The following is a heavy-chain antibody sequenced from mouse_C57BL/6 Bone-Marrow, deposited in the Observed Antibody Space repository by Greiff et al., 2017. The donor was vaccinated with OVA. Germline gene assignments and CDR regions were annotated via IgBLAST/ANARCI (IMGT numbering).Heavy chain of an antibody. Sequence: EVMLVESGGGLVKPGGSLKLSCAASGFTFSDYGMHWVRQAPEKGLEWVAYISSGSSTIYYADTVKGRFPISRDNAKNTLFLQMTMLRSEDTAMYYCARLFSITTVVEDAMDYWGQGTSVTVSS. CDR1: GFTFSDYG. CDR3: ARLFSITTVVEDAMDY. V-gene: IGHV5-17*01. J-gene: IGHJ4*01. CDR2: ISSGSSTI. D-gene: IGHD1-1*01.